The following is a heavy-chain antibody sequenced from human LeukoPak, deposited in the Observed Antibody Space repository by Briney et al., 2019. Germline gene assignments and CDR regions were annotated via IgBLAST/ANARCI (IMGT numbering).Heavy chain of an antibody. D-gene: IGHD3-22*01. Sequence: GGSLRLSCAASGFTFSSYGMSWVRQAPGKGLEWVSGISGSGGSTHYADSVKGRFTISRDNSKNTLYLQMNSLRAEDTAVYYCARGSSGYDYWGQGTLVTVSS. CDR3: ARGSSGYDY. V-gene: IGHV3-23*01. J-gene: IGHJ4*02. CDR1: GFTFSSYG. CDR2: ISGSGGST.